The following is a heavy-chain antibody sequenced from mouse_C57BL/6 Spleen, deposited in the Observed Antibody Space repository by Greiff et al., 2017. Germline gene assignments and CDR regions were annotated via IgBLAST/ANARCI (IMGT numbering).Heavy chain of an antibody. J-gene: IGHJ3*01. V-gene: IGHV1-80*01. CDR1: GYAFSSYW. CDR3: ARLSTMVTTECAY. D-gene: IGHD2-2*01. Sequence: VKLQESGAELVKPGASVKISCKASGYAFSSYWMNWVKQRPGKGLEWIGQIYPGDGDTNYNGKFKGKATLTADKSSSTAYMQLSSLTSEDSAVYFCARLSTMVTTECAYWGQGTLVTVSA. CDR2: IYPGDGDT.